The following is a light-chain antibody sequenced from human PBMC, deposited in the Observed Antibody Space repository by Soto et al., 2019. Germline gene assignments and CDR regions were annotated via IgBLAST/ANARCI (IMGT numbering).Light chain of an antibody. CDR1: QSISRY. CDR3: QQNYRNTPWT. CDR2: AAS. J-gene: IGKJ1*01. V-gene: IGKV1-39*01. Sequence: IEMTQSRSSLSASIGGTLTVTCRASQSISRYLNWYQQKPGKAPTLMXSAASSLERGVPLRFSGGGSGTEFTLTISSLQPQDFATYYCQQNYRNTPWTFGQGTKVDIK.